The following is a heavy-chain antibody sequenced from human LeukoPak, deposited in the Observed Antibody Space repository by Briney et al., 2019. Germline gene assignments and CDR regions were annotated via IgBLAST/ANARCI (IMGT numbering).Heavy chain of an antibody. CDR1: GYTFTSYD. J-gene: IGHJ4*02. CDR2: VNPNSGHT. V-gene: IGHV1-8*01. Sequence: GASVKVSCKASGYTFTSYDVNWVRQATGQGLEWMGWVNPNSGHTGYAQKFQGRVTMTTNTSISTAYMELSSLRSEDTAVYYCARGAPGPYCSGGSCPYFDYWGQETLVSVSS. CDR3: ARGAPGPYCSGGSCPYFDY. D-gene: IGHD2-15*01.